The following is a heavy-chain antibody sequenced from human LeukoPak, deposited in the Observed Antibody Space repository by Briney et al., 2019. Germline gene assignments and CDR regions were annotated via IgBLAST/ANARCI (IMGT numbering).Heavy chain of an antibody. CDR2: VSYGGSWD. D-gene: IGHD3-16*02. V-gene: IGHV3-30*01. CDR1: GFTFSNYA. Sequence: QSGRSLRLSCAASGFTFSNYAMHWVRQTPGKGLEWVAFVSYGGSWDSHSDSVKGRFTISRDDSKNTLYLQMTRLRAEDTAVYYCTREERGYIPAFWGQGTLVTVSS. J-gene: IGHJ4*02. CDR3: TREERGYIPAF.